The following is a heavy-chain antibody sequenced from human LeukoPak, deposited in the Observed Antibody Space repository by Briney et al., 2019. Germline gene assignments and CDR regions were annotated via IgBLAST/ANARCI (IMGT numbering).Heavy chain of an antibody. D-gene: IGHD6-19*01. Sequence: PSETLSLICSVSGGSISSNGYYWGWIRQAPGKGLEWIGSIYYSGSTFDNPSLKSRVTISMDKSRNQFSLKLSSVTAADTAVYYCASNQWPSWYFDLWGRGTLVTVS. CDR3: ASNQWPSWYFDL. J-gene: IGHJ2*01. CDR2: IYYSGST. CDR1: GGSISSNGYY. V-gene: IGHV4-39*07.